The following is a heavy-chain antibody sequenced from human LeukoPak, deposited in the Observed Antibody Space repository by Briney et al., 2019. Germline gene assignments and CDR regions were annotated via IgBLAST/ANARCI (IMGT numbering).Heavy chain of an antibody. CDR2: INPNSGGT. V-gene: IGHV1-2*06. D-gene: IGHD2-2*01. CDR3: ARDKHCSSTSCFLRNWFDP. CDR1: GYTFASYG. Sequence: ASVKVSCKASGYTFASYGISWVRQAPGQGLEWMGRINPNSGGTNYAQKFQGRVTMTRDTSISTAYMELSRLRSDDTAVYYCARDKHCSSTSCFLRNWFDPWGQGTLVTVSS. J-gene: IGHJ5*02.